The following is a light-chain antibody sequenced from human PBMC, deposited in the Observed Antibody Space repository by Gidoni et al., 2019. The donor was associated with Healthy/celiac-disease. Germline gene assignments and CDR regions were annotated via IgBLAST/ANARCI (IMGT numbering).Light chain of an antibody. V-gene: IGKV3-20*01. J-gene: IGKJ3*01. CDR2: GAS. CDR3: QQYGSSVFT. Sequence: EIVLTQSPGTLSLSPGERATLSCRSSQSVSSSYLAWYQQKPGQAPRLLIYGASSRATGIPDRFSGSGSGTDFTLTISILEPEDFAVYYCQQYGSSVFTFGPXTKVDIK. CDR1: QSVSSSY.